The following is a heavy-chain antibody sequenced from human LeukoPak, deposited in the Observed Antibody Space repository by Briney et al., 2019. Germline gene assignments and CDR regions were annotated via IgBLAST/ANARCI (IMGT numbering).Heavy chain of an antibody. CDR3: ARGRAAMGPYFDY. J-gene: IGHJ4*02. CDR1: GFTFSSYE. D-gene: IGHD5-18*01. V-gene: IGHV3-48*03. Sequence: GGSLRLSCAASGFTFSSYEMNWVRQAPGKGLERVSYISSSGSTIYYADSVKGRFTISRDNAKNSLYLQMNSLRAEDTAVYYCARGRAAMGPYFDYWGQGTLVTVSS. CDR2: ISSSGSTI.